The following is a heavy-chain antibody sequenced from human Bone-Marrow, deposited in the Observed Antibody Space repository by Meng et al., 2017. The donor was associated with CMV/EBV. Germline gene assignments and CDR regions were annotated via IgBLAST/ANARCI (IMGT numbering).Heavy chain of an antibody. J-gene: IGHJ4*02. CDR3: ARAGVYNWSDEGTYYFDY. Sequence: SETLSLTCTVSGGSISSSSYYWGWIRQPPGKGLEWIGSIYYSGSTYYNPSLKSRVTISVDTSKNQFSLKLSSVTAADTAVYYCARAGVYNWSDEGTYYFDYWGQGTLVTVS. V-gene: IGHV4-39*07. D-gene: IGHD1-20*01. CDR2: IYYSGST. CDR1: GGSISSSSYY.